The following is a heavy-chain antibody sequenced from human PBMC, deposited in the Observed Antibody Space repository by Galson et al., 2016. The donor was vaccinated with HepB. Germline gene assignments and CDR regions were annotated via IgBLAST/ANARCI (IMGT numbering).Heavy chain of an antibody. CDR2: ISYSGST. CDR1: GASISSGGYY. V-gene: IGHV4-31*03. Sequence: TLSLTCSVSGASISSGGYYWTWIRQLPGKGLELIGYISYSGSTYYNPSLKSRISISADTSKNQVSLGVTSVTGADTAMYFCARVDCSGGSCHYYYTMDVWGQGTTVTVSS. CDR3: ARVDCSGGSCHYYYTMDV. D-gene: IGHD2-15*01. J-gene: IGHJ6*02.